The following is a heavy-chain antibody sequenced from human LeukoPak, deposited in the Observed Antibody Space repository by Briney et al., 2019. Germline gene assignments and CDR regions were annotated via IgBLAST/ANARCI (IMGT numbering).Heavy chain of an antibody. CDR3: AKVRLGYCSGGSCSRGGTSMDV. CDR2: ISSNGGST. Sequence: GGSLRLSCAASGFTFSSYAMHWVRQAPGKGLEYVSAISSNGGSTYYANSVKGRFTISRDNSKNTLYLQMNSLRAEDTAVYYCAKVRLGYCSGGSCSRGGTSMDVWGRGTTVTISS. CDR1: GFTFSSYA. D-gene: IGHD2-15*01. J-gene: IGHJ6*03. V-gene: IGHV3-64*01.